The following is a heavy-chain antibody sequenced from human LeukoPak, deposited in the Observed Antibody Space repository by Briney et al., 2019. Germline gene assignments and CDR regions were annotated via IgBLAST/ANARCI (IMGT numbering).Heavy chain of an antibody. Sequence: SETLSLTCTVSGGSISSNYWSWIRQPPGKGLEWIGYIYYSGSTTYNPSLKSRVTISVDTSKNQFPLKLSSVTAADTAVYYCARGRSGYSYVHDAFDIWGQGTMVTVSS. CDR1: GGSISSNY. CDR3: ARGRSGYSYVHDAFDI. J-gene: IGHJ3*02. D-gene: IGHD5-18*01. V-gene: IGHV4-59*01. CDR2: IYYSGST.